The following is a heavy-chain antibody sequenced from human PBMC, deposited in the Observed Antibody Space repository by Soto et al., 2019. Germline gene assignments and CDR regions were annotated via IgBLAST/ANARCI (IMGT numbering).Heavy chain of an antibody. CDR1: GGSFSGYY. Sequence: KPSETLSLTCAVYGGSFSGYYWSWIRQPPGKGLEWIGEINHSGSTNYSPSLKSRVTISVDTSKNQFSLKLSSVTAADTAVYYCARSVLSGYYPYWGQGTLVTVSS. CDR2: INHSGST. J-gene: IGHJ4*02. V-gene: IGHV4-34*01. D-gene: IGHD3-22*01. CDR3: ARSVLSGYYPY.